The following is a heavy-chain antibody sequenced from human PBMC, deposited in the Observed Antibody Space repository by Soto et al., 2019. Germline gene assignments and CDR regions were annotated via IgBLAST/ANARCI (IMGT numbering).Heavy chain of an antibody. V-gene: IGHV1-2*02. CDR1: GYTFTGYY. CDR3: ARDRDYDYRGWFDP. Sequence: ASVKVSCKASGYTFTGYYMHWVRQAPGQGLEWMGWINPNSGGTNYAQKFQGRVTMTRDTSISTAYMELSRLRSDDTAVYYCARDRDYDYRGWFDPWGQGTLVTVS. J-gene: IGHJ5*02. CDR2: INPNSGGT. D-gene: IGHD3-16*01.